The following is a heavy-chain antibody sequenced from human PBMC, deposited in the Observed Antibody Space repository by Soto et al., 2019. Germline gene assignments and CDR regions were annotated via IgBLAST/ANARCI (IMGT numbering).Heavy chain of an antibody. V-gene: IGHV1-69*12. CDR3: ALYKYRQQLASNYSYGIDV. J-gene: IGHJ6*02. Sequence: QVQLVQSGAEVKKPGSSVTVSCKASGGTFGNSAISWVRQAPGQGLEWMGGIIPIFHTPDYAQKFQGRATITADESTTTAYMEFTSLRSEYSAVYYSALYKYRQQLASNYSYGIDVWGQGTTVTVSS. D-gene: IGHD3-10*01. CDR1: GGTFGNSA. CDR2: IIPIFHTP.